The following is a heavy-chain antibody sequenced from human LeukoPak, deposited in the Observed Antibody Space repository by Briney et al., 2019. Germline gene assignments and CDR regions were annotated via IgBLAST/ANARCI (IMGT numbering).Heavy chain of an antibody. CDR2: ISAYHGNT. Sequence: ASVKVSCKASGYTFTSYGISWVRQAPGQGLKWMGWISAYHGNTNYAQKLQGRVTMTTDTSTSTAYMELRSLRSEDTAVYYCARGKGYCSGGSCPPYNWFDPWGQGTLVTVSS. V-gene: IGHV1-18*01. D-gene: IGHD2-15*01. CDR3: ARGKGYCSGGSCPPYNWFDP. J-gene: IGHJ5*02. CDR1: GYTFTSYG.